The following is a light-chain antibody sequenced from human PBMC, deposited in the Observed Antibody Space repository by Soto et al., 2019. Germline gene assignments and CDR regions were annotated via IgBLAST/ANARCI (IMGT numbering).Light chain of an antibody. V-gene: IGKV3-15*01. CDR3: QQYNKWPPYT. J-gene: IGKJ2*01. CDR1: QSVSSN. CDR2: AAS. Sequence: EIVMTQSPATLSVSPGERATLSCRASQSVSSNLAWYQQKPGQAPRLLIYAASTRATGIPARFSGSGSGTAFTLTISSLQSEDFAVDYCQQYNKWPPYTFGQGTKLEIK.